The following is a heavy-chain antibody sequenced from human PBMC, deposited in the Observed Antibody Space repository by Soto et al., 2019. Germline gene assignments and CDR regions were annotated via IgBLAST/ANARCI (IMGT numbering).Heavy chain of an antibody. CDR2: ISDPNGNT. V-gene: IGHV1-18*01. CDR1: GYAFTTYG. D-gene: IGHD2-15*01. Sequence: QVNLVQSGAEVKKPGASVKVSCQGSGYAFTTYGITWVRQAPGQGLEWMGWISDPNGNTNYAQKLQGRVTVTRDTSTSTAYMELRSLRYDDTAVYYCARGWYGDYWGQGALVTVSS. CDR3: ARGWYGDY. J-gene: IGHJ4*02.